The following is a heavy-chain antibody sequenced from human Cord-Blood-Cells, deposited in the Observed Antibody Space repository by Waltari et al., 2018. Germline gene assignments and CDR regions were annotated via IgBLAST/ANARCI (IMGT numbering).Heavy chain of an antibody. D-gene: IGHD3-16*01. CDR3: AREGGYYYYYMDV. J-gene: IGHJ6*03. V-gene: IGHV1-2*02. Sequence: QVQLVQSGAEVKKPGASVTVSCKASGYTFTGSYMHWVRQAPGQGLEWMGWINPKSGGTNYAQKFQGRVTMTRDTSISPAYMELSRLRSDDTAVYYCAREGGYYYYYMDVWGKGTTVTVSS. CDR1: GYTFTGSY. CDR2: INPKSGGT.